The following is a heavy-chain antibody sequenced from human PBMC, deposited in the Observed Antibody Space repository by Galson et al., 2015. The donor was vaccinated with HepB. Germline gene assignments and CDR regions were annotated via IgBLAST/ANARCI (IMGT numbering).Heavy chain of an antibody. D-gene: IGHD4-11*01. CDR1: GFTFSSYA. J-gene: IGHJ6*02. CDR3: ARDLTTVKRMDV. CDR2: ISYDGSNK. Sequence: SLRLSCAASGFTFSSYAMHWVRQAPGKGLEWVAVISYDGSNKYYADSVKGRFTISRDNSKNTLYLQMNSLRAEDTAVYYCARDLTTVKRMDVWGQGTTVTVSS. V-gene: IGHV3-30-3*01.